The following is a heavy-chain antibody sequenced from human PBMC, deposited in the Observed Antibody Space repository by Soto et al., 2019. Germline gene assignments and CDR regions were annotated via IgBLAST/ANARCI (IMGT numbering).Heavy chain of an antibody. J-gene: IGHJ4*02. CDR2: LSSRSSTI. CDR1: GFTFNTYD. CDR3: ARTERIAVAGDY. D-gene: IGHD6-19*01. V-gene: IGHV3-48*01. Sequence: GGSLRLSCAVSGFTFNTYDMHWVRQAPGKGLEWVSYLSSRSSTIYYADSVKGRFTISRDNAKNSLFLQMNSLRAEDTAVYYCARTERIAVAGDYWGQGTLVTVSS.